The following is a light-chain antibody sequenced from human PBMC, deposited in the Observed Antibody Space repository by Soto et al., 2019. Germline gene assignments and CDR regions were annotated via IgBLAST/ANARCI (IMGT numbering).Light chain of an antibody. J-gene: IGKJ4*01. CDR2: DAS. Sequence: DIQMTQSPSSLSASVGDRVTFTFQASQDISHYLNWYQQKPGKAPNLLIFDASNLETGVPSRFSGTGYGTDFTFTISSLQPDDIATYFCQQYNSLPLTFGGGTRVGIK. V-gene: IGKV1-33*01. CDR1: QDISHY. CDR3: QQYNSLPLT.